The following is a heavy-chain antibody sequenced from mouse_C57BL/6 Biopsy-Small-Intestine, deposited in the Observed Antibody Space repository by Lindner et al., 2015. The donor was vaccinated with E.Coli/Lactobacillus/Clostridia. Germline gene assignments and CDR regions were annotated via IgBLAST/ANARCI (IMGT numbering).Heavy chain of an antibody. Sequence: SVKVSCKASGFPFTENHMHWVRQAPAQGLEWMGIITPNGGATNYAQKFQGRVTMTWDMSTSTVYMELSSLTSEDTAVYYCATEKMGQLVRPWGQGTLIIVSS. D-gene: IGHD4-1*02. CDR1: GFPFTENH. CDR3: ATEKMGQLVRP. CDR2: ITPNGGAT. V-gene: IGHV1-18*01. J-gene: IGHJ4*01.